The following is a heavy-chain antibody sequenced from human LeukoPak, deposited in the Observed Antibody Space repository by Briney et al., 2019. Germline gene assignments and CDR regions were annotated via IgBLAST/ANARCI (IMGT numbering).Heavy chain of an antibody. Sequence: PSETLSLTCTVSGGSISSYYWSWIRQPAGKGLEWIGRIYTSGSTNYNPSLRSRVTVSVDTSKNQFSLKLSSVTAADTAVYYCARDLGDIVVVPAAMVAWFDPWGQGTLVTVSS. J-gene: IGHJ5*02. D-gene: IGHD2-2*01. CDR2: IYTSGST. CDR1: GGSISSYY. CDR3: ARDLGDIVVVPAAMVAWFDP. V-gene: IGHV4-4*07.